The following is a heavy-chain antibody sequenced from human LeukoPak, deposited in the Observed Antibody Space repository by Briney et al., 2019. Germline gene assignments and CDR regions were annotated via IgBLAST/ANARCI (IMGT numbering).Heavy chain of an antibody. CDR1: GFTPRSYA. CDR3: AKEQHGGFYYFDY. Sequence: GRSLRPSCAASGFTPRSYAISWGRQAPGNGGEWVSAISGSVGSTYYADSVKGRFTISRDNSKNTLYLQMNSLRAEDTAVYYCAKEQHGGFYYFDYWGQGTLVTVSS. J-gene: IGHJ4*02. V-gene: IGHV3-23*01. CDR2: ISGSVGST. D-gene: IGHD4-23*01.